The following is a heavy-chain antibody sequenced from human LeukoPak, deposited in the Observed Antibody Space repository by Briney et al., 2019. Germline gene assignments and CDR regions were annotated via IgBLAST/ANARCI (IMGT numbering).Heavy chain of an antibody. Sequence: GGSLRLSCAASGFTFSDYGMHWVRQAPGKGLEWVTVISNEGRVQYYADSVKGRFTISRDNSKNTFYLQMNSLRAEDTAVYSCAKGSGSGWYGWFAPWGQGTLVTVSS. CDR2: ISNEGRVQ. CDR1: GFTFSDYG. CDR3: AKGSGSGWYGWFAP. D-gene: IGHD6-19*01. J-gene: IGHJ5*02. V-gene: IGHV3-30*18.